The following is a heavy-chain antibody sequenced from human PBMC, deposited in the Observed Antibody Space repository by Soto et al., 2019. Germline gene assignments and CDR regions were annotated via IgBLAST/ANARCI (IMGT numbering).Heavy chain of an antibody. CDR2: ICHSGSK. CDR1: GSYISSSH. Sequence: SETLSLTCTVSGSYISSSHWNWPRRHPGKGLECIGSICHSGSKKYNPSLKIRGTILVDTSKNQFSLKLSSVTAADTAVYYCARVWGLDYIDSWGQGTRVT. J-gene: IGHJ4*02. CDR3: ARVWGLDYIDS. V-gene: IGHV4-59*01. D-gene: IGHD7-27*01.